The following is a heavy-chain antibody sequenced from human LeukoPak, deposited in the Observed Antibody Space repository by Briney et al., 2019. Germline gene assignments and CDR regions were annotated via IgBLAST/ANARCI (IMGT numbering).Heavy chain of an antibody. CDR2: ITPIFGTA. CDR1: GGTFSNYA. CDR3: ARASSDDTAMATPFAY. V-gene: IGHV1-69*06. D-gene: IGHD5-18*01. J-gene: IGHJ4*02. Sequence: SVKVSCEASGGTFSNYAINWVRQAPGQGLEWMGGITPIFGTANYLQKFQGRVTITADKSTSTAYMELSRLRSEDTAIYYCARASSDDTAMATPFAYWGQGTLVTVSS.